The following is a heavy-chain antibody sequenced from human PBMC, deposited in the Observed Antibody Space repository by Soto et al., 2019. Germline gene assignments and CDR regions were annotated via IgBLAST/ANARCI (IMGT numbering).Heavy chain of an antibody. CDR3: AKERVEGGLTVTDWYFDL. CDR2: ISWDGGST. CDR1: GFTFDDYT. Sequence: EVQLVESGGVVVQPGGSLRLSCAASGFTFDDYTMHWVRQAPGKGLEWVSLISWDGGSTYYADSVKGRFTISRDNSKNSLYLQMNSLRTEDTALYYCAKERVEGGLTVTDWYFDLWCRGTLVTVSS. D-gene: IGHD4-17*01. J-gene: IGHJ2*01. V-gene: IGHV3-43*01.